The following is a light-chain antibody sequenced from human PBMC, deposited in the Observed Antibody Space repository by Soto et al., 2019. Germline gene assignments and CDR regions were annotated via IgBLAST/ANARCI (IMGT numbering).Light chain of an antibody. CDR1: SRDLGAYNT. J-gene: IGLJ3*02. Sequence: QSALSQPASVSGSPGQSITVSCTGTSRDLGAYNTVSWYQQHPGKAPKLIIFEVNIRPSGTSNRFSGSKSGNTASLTISGLQADDEADYYCASYTTRSTWVFGGGTKVTVL. CDR2: EVN. CDR3: ASYTTRSTWV. V-gene: IGLV2-14*03.